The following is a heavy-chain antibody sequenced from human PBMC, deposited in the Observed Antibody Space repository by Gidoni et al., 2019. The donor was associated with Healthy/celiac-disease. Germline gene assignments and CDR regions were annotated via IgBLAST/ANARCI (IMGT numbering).Heavy chain of an antibody. Sequence: QVQLVASGGGVVQPGRSLRLSCAASGFTFSSYGMHWVRQAPGKGLEWVAVIWYDGSNKYYADSVKGRFTISRDNSKNTLYLQMNSLRAEDTAVYYCARFGEWLAHYYYGMDVWGQGTTVTVSS. CDR1: GFTFSSYG. CDR3: ARFGEWLAHYYYGMDV. V-gene: IGHV3-33*01. D-gene: IGHD6-19*01. CDR2: IWYDGSNK. J-gene: IGHJ6*02.